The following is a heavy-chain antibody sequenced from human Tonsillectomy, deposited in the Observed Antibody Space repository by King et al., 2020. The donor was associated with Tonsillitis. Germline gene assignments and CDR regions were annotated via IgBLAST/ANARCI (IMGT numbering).Heavy chain of an antibody. CDR1: GGSISSYY. CDR2: IYYSGST. V-gene: IGHV4-59*01. CDR3: ARASEVRFDSSGYYRRIDAFDI. J-gene: IGHJ3*02. Sequence: VQLQESGPGLVKPSETLSLTCTVSGGSISSYYWSWIRQPPGKGLEWIGYIYYSGSTNYNPSLKSRVTISVDTSKNQFSLKLSSVTAADTAVYYCARASEVRFDSSGYYRRIDAFDIWGQGTMVTVSS. D-gene: IGHD3-22*01.